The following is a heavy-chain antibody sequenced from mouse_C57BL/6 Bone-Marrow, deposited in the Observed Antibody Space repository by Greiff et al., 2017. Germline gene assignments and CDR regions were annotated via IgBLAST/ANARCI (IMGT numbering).Heavy chain of an antibody. D-gene: IGHD2-4*01. J-gene: IGHJ4*01. V-gene: IGHV1-81*01. CDR1: GYTFTSYG. Sequence: QVQLKESGAELARPGASVKLSCKASGYTFTSYGISWVKQRTGQGLEWIGEIYPRSGNTYYNEKFKGKATLTADKSSSTAYMELRSLTSEDSAVYFCARDDYDDYYAMDYWGQGTSVTVSS. CDR2: IYPRSGNT. CDR3: ARDDYDDYYAMDY.